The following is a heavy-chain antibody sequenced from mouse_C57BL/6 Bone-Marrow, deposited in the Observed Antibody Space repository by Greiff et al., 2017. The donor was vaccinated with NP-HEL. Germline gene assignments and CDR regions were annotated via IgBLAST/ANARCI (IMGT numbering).Heavy chain of an antibody. D-gene: IGHD2-4*01. J-gene: IGHJ3*01. Sequence: VKLMESGAELARPGASVKLSCKASGYTFTSYGISWVKQRTGQGLEWIGEIYPRSGNTYYNEKFKGKATLTADKSSSTAYMELRSLTSEDSAVYFCARGDYDYDVWFAYWGQGTLVTVSA. CDR3: ARGDYDYDVWFAY. CDR2: IYPRSGNT. CDR1: GYTFTSYG. V-gene: IGHV1-81*01.